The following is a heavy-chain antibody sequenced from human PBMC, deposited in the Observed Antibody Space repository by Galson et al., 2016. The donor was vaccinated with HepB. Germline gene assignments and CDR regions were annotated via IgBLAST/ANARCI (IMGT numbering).Heavy chain of an antibody. J-gene: IGHJ4*02. CDR3: ARLYASQRYFDY. CDR2: ISTYNGDT. Sequence: SVKVSCKASGYTFNTYAINWVRQAPGQGLEWMGWISTYNGDTNFAQKFQGRVTMTTDTSTSTAYMELRSLRSDDTAVYYWARLYASQRYFDYWGRGTLVTVSS. V-gene: IGHV1-18*01. CDR1: GYTFNTYA. D-gene: IGHD2-2*01.